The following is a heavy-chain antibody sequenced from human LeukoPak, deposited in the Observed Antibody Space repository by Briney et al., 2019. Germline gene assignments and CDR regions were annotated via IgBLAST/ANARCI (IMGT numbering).Heavy chain of an antibody. CDR3: ARGDIVVVPAGIGYNWFDS. CDR1: GYSFTSYW. D-gene: IGHD2-2*01. Sequence: GESLKISCKGSGYSFTSYWIGWVRQMPGKGLEWMGIIYPGDSDTRYSPSCQGQVTISSDKSISTAYLQWSSLKASDTAMYYCARGDIVVVPAGIGYNWFDSWGQGTLVTVSS. J-gene: IGHJ5*01. CDR2: IYPGDSDT. V-gene: IGHV5-51*01.